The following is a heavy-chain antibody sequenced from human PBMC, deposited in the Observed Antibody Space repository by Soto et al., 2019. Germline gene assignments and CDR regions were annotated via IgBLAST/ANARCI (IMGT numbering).Heavy chain of an antibody. J-gene: IGHJ5*02. V-gene: IGHV2-5*02. Sequence: QITLKESGPTLVKPTETLTLTCTFSGFSLSTSRVGVGWIRQPPGKALEWLAILYWDDDKRYSPSLQSRLTITKHTSKNQVVLRMTNMDPVDTGTYYCARRYSGSYSNWFDPWGQGTLVSVSS. CDR3: ARRYSGSYSNWFDP. CDR2: LYWDDDK. CDR1: GFSLSTSRVG. D-gene: IGHD3-10*01.